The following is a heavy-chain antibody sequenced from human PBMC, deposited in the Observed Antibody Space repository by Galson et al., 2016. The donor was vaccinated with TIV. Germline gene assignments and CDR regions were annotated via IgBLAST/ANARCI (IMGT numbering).Heavy chain of an antibody. CDR1: GYTFSGYN. J-gene: IGHJ4*02. V-gene: IGHV1-2*06. CDR3: AKDLED. Sequence: SVKVSCKASGYTFSGYNLHWVRQAPGQGLEWMGRIIPNSGGTNYAQKFQGGITMTRDTSIKTTYMELRRLRSDDTAIYYCAKDLEDWGQGTLVSVSS. CDR2: IIPNSGGT.